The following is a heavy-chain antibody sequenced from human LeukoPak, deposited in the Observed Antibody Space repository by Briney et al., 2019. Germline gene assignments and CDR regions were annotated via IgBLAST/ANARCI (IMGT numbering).Heavy chain of an antibody. D-gene: IGHD6-6*01. CDR3: AREQYSSSPGYYYYYYYMDV. Sequence: SETLSLTCAVYGGSFSGYYWSWIRQPPGKGLEWIGEINHSGSTNYNPSLKSRVTISVDASKNQFSLKLSSVTAADTAVYYCAREQYSSSPGYYYYYYYMDVWGKGTTVTVSS. V-gene: IGHV4-34*01. CDR1: GGSFSGYY. CDR2: INHSGST. J-gene: IGHJ6*03.